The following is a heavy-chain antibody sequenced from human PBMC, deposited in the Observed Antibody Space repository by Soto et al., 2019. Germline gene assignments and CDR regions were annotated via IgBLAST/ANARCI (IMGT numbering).Heavy chain of an antibody. Sequence: PGGSLRLSCAASGFTFSTTGMNWVRQDPGKGLEWVSSISSSSSYIYYADSVKGRFTISRDNAKNSLYLQMNSLRAEDTAVYYCARDQPGYSYGYGLGYWGQGTLVTVSS. CDR2: ISSSSSYI. CDR3: ARDQPGYSYGYGLGY. CDR1: GFTFSTTG. D-gene: IGHD5-18*01. J-gene: IGHJ4*02. V-gene: IGHV3-21*01.